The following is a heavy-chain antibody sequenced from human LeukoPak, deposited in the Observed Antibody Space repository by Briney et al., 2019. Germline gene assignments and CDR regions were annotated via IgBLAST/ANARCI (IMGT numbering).Heavy chain of an antibody. D-gene: IGHD1-7*01. CDR1: GYTFTSYD. CDR3: ARLQYNWNYNHYYYYYYMDV. V-gene: IGHV1-8*01. CDR2: MNPNSGNT. J-gene: IGHJ6*03. Sequence: ASVKVSCKASGYTFTSYDINWVRQATGQGLEWMGWMNPNSGNTGYAQKFQGRVTMTRNTSISTAYMELSSLRSEDTAVYYCARLQYNWNYNHYYYYYYMDVWGKGTTVTVSS.